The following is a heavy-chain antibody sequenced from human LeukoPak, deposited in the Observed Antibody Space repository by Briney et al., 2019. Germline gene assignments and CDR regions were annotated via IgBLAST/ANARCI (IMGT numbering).Heavy chain of an antibody. CDR1: GFTFDDYT. J-gene: IGHJ4*02. CDR3: ACTMTPDANY. V-gene: IGHV3-43*01. CDR2: ISWDGGST. D-gene: IGHD2-8*01. Sequence: PGGSLRLSCAASGFTFDDYTMHWVRQAPGKGLEWVSLISWDGGSTYYADSVKGRFTISRDNSKNSLYLQMNSLRTEGTTLYYCACTMTPDANYWGQGTLVTVSS.